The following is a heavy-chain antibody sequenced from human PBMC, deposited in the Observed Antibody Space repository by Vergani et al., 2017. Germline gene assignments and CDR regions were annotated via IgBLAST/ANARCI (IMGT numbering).Heavy chain of an antibody. CDR1: GITFKNAW. D-gene: IGHD2-2*02. V-gene: IGHV3-15*01. CDR2: IRSKNDGGTA. CDR3: YTDYHDY. Sequence: EVQVVESGGGLIQPGGSLRLSCVVSGITFKNAWINWVRQAPGKGLEWIGRIRSKNDGGTADYAAPLKGRFTISRYDSTDSAFLLVNNLKTEDTAVYFCYTDYHDYWGQGTLVTVSS. J-gene: IGHJ4*02.